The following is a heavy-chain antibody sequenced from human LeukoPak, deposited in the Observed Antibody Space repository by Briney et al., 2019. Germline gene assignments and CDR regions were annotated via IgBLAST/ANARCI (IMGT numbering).Heavy chain of an antibody. D-gene: IGHD6-6*01. V-gene: IGHV1-8*01. CDR3: ARDIIAARHKPHAFDI. Sequence: ASVKVSCKASGYTFTNYDINWVRQATGQGLEWMGWMNPNNGNTGYAQKFQGRVTMTRNTSITTAYMELSSLRSEDTAVYYCARDIIAARHKPHAFDIWGQGTMVTVSS. CDR1: GYTFTNYD. J-gene: IGHJ3*02. CDR2: MNPNNGNT.